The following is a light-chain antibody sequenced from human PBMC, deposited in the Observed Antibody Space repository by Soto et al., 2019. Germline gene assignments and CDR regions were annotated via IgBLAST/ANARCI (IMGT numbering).Light chain of an antibody. Sequence: DIQMTQSPSSLSASIGDRVTITCQASQDISHYLSWYQQKPGKAPKLLIYDASTLEKGVPSRFSGSGSGTNFSFTISSLQPEDSATYYCQQYDNFPTFGGGTRVLIK. J-gene: IGKJ4*01. CDR1: QDISHY. CDR3: QQYDNFPT. V-gene: IGKV1-33*01. CDR2: DAS.